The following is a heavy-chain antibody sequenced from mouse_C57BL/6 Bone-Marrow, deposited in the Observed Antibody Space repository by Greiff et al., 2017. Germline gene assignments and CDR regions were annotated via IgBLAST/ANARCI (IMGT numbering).Heavy chain of an antibody. D-gene: IGHD1-1*01. Sequence: QVQLQQSGAELVRPGASVTLSCKASGYTFTDYEMHWVKQTPVHGLEWIGAIDPDTGGTAYNQKFKGKAILTADKSSSTAYMELRSLTSEDSAVYYCTRAVYYYWYFDVWGTGTTVTVSS. J-gene: IGHJ1*03. CDR2: IDPDTGGT. CDR3: TRAVYYYWYFDV. V-gene: IGHV1-15*01. CDR1: GYTFTDYE.